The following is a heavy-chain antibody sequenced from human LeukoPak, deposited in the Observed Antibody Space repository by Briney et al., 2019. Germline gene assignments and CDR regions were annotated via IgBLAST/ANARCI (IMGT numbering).Heavy chain of an antibody. Sequence: SETLCLTCTVSGGSISSSSYYWGWIRQPPVKGLEWIGSIYYSGSTYYNPSLKSRVTISVDTSKSQFSLKLSSVTAADTAVYYCARSGGGSYYWGYYYFDYWGQGTLVTVSS. CDR2: IYYSGST. CDR3: ARSGGGSYYWGYYYFDY. D-gene: IGHD1-26*01. CDR1: GGSISSSSYY. V-gene: IGHV4-39*07. J-gene: IGHJ4*02.